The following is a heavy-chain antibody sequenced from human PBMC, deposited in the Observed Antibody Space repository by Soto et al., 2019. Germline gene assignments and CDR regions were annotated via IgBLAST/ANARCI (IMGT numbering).Heavy chain of an antibody. Sequence: SVKVSCKASGGTFSSYAISWVRQAPGQGLEWMGGIIPIFGTANYAQKFQGRVTITADESTSTAYMELSSLRSEDTAVYYCTRKAVGAMVGYYYGMDVWGQGTTVTVPS. D-gene: IGHD5-18*01. V-gene: IGHV1-69*13. CDR1: GGTFSSYA. CDR3: TRKAVGAMVGYYYGMDV. J-gene: IGHJ6*02. CDR2: IIPIFGTA.